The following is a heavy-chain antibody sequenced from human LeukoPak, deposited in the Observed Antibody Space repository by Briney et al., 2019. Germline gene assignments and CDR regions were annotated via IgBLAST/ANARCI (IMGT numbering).Heavy chain of an antibody. J-gene: IGHJ1*01. Sequence: GSLRLSCAASGFTVSSSYMSWVRQAPGKGLEWVSVTNSDGSTYYADSVRGRFIISRDSSKNTLYLQMNSLSAEDTAVYYCARQDQDGGNSGYFQHWGQGTLVTVSS. CDR1: GFTVSSSY. CDR3: ARQDQDGGNSGYFQH. CDR2: TNSDGST. V-gene: IGHV3-53*01. D-gene: IGHD4-23*01.